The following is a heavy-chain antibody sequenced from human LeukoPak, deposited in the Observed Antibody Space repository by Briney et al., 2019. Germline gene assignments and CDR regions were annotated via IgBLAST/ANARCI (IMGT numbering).Heavy chain of an antibody. CDR3: ARPRSTGWYWGVFDI. Sequence: GEPLKISCKASGYSFTTYWIGWVRQMPGKGLEWMGIIYPGDSDTKYSPSFQGQVTISADKSISTAYLQWSSLKASDTAMFYCARPRSTGWYWGVFDIWGQGTMVTVSS. V-gene: IGHV5-51*01. CDR1: GYSFTTYW. D-gene: IGHD6-19*01. CDR2: IYPGDSDT. J-gene: IGHJ3*02.